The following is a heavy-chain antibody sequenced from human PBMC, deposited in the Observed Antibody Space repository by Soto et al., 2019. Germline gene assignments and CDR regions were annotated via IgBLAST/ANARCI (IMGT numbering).Heavy chain of an antibody. D-gene: IGHD3-10*01. CDR1: GGSISGYY. Sequence: QVQLQESGPGLVKPSETLSLSCTVSGGSISGYYWSWFRQSPGKRMEWIGYVHHSWGSSYNPSLQSRVAISLDTSKSQFSLKVTSVTATDTAVYYCARQGFGPLHGLVDGWGQGTTVTVSS. CDR2: VHHSWGS. V-gene: IGHV4-59*08. J-gene: IGHJ6*02. CDR3: ARQGFGPLHGLVDG.